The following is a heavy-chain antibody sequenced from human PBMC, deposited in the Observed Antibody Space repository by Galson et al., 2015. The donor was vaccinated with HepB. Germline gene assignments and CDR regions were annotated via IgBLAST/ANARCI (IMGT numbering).Heavy chain of an antibody. CDR2: TYYRSKWYN. CDR1: GDSVSSNSAA. V-gene: IGHV6-1*01. D-gene: IGHD6-6*01. J-gene: IGHJ6*02. Sequence: CAISGDSVSSNSAAWNWIRQSPSRGLEWLGRTYYRSKWYNDYAVSMKSRITINPDTSKNQFSLQLNSVTPEDTAVYYCARDFVEYSSSSRTWTDYYYGMDVWGQGTTVTVSS. CDR3: ARDFVEYSSSSRTWTDYYYGMDV.